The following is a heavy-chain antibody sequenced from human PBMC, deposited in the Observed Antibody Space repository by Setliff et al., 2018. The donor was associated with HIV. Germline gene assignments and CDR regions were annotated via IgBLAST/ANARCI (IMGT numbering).Heavy chain of an antibody. D-gene: IGHD4-17*01. Sequence: PGGSLRLSCAASGFTFSSYGIHWVRQAPGKGLEWVAVIWYDGSNKYYADSVKGRFTISRDNSKNTLYLQMNSLRAEDTAVYYCAKAMGYGDYDWYFDLWGRGTLVTV. CDR2: IWYDGSNK. CDR1: GFTFSSYG. V-gene: IGHV3-30*02. J-gene: IGHJ2*01. CDR3: AKAMGYGDYDWYFDL.